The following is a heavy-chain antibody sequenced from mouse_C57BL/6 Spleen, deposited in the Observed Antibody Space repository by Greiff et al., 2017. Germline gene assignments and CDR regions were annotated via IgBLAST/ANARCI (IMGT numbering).Heavy chain of an antibody. CDR1: GYTFTSYW. CDR3: ARGYYGSSSDY. J-gene: IGHJ2*01. CDR2: IDPSDSYT. Sequence: QVQLQQPGAELVKPGASVKLSCKASGYTFTSYWMQWVKQRPGQGLEWIGEIDPSDSYTNYNQKFKGKATLTVDTSSSTAYMQLSSLTSEDSAVYYCARGYYGSSSDYWGQGTTLTVSS. V-gene: IGHV1-50*01. D-gene: IGHD1-1*01.